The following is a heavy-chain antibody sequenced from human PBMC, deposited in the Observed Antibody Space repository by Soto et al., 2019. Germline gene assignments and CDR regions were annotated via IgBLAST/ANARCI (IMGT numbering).Heavy chain of an antibody. D-gene: IGHD1-26*01. V-gene: IGHV3-53*01. Sequence: GGSLRLSCAASGFTVSSNYMSWVRQAPGKGLEWVSVIYSGGSTYYADSVKGRFTISRDNSKNTLYLQMNSLRAEDTAVYYCARSGSYYLNFDYWGQGTLVTVSS. CDR2: IYSGGST. CDR1: GFTVSSNY. J-gene: IGHJ4*02. CDR3: ARSGSYYLNFDY.